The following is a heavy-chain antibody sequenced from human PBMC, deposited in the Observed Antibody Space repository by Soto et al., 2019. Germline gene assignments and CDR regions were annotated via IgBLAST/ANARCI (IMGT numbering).Heavy chain of an antibody. CDR1: GFSFDDNA. Sequence: EVQLVESGGGLVQPGRSLRLSCAGSGFSFDDNAMHWVRQAPGQGLEWVSGISWNSESIGYADSVKGRFTISRDNAKNSLYLQMNSLRAEDTALYYCAKARDVDTIMAPGMDVWGQGTTVTVSS. D-gene: IGHD5-18*01. J-gene: IGHJ6*02. CDR3: AKARDVDTIMAPGMDV. V-gene: IGHV3-9*01. CDR2: ISWNSESI.